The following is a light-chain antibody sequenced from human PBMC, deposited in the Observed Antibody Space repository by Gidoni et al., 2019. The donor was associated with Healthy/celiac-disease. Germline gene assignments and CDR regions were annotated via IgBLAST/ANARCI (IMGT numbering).Light chain of an antibody. CDR3: QQRSNWPRT. V-gene: IGKV3-11*01. J-gene: IGKJ4*01. Sequence: ELVLTQSPAALSWSPGERATLSCRASQSVSSDLAWYQQKPGQAPRLLIYDASNRATGIPARFSGRGSGTDFTLTISSLEAEDFAVHYCQQRSNWPRTFGGGTKVEIK. CDR1: QSVSSD. CDR2: DAS.